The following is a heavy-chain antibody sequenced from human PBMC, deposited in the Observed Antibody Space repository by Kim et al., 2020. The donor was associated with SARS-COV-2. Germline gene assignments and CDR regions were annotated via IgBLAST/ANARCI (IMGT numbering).Heavy chain of an antibody. CDR2: IYYSGST. CDR1: GGSISSGGYY. CDR3: ARDVTIYPTIYGMDV. J-gene: IGHJ6*02. D-gene: IGHD3-3*01. V-gene: IGHV4-31*03. Sequence: SETLSLTCTVSGGSISSGGYYWSWIRQHPGKGLEWIGYIYYSGSTYYNPSLKSRVTISVDTSKNQFSLKLSSVTAADTAVYYCARDVTIYPTIYGMDVWGQGTTVTVSS.